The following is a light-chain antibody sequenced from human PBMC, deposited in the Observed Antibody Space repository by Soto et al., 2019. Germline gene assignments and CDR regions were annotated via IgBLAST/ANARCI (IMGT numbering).Light chain of an antibody. CDR1: QSVSSH. V-gene: IGKV3-11*01. J-gene: IGKJ1*01. Sequence: LSLSPGERATLSCRASQSVSSHLAWYQQKPGQAPRLLIYDASNRATGIPARFSCSGSGTDFTLTISSLEPEDFAVYHCVQRTTWPWTCGQGSKVEIK. CDR2: DAS. CDR3: VQRTTWPWT.